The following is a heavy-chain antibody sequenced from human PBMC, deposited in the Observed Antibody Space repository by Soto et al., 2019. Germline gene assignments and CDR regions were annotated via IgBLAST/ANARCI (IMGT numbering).Heavy chain of an antibody. J-gene: IGHJ4*02. Sequence: GESLKISCAASGFTFSSYSMNWVRQAPGKGLEWVSYISSSSSTIYYADSVKGRFTISRDNAKNSLYLQMNSLRAEDTAVYYCARLVATPQFDYWGQGTLVTVSS. D-gene: IGHD2-15*01. CDR2: ISSSSSTI. CDR3: ARLVATPQFDY. CDR1: GFTFSSYS. V-gene: IGHV3-48*01.